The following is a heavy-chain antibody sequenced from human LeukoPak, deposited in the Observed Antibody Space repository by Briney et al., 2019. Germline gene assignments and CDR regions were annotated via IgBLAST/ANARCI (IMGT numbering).Heavy chain of an antibody. D-gene: IGHD6-19*01. Sequence: GESLKISCKASGYTVTSYDINWVRQATGQGLEWMGWMNPDSGNTGYAQKFQGRVTMTRNTSISTAYMELSSLRSEDTAVYYCARGLPYSSGVGYYYYYGMDVWGQGTTVIVSS. CDR2: MNPDSGNT. CDR1: GYTVTSYD. J-gene: IGHJ6*02. V-gene: IGHV1-8*01. CDR3: ARGLPYSSGVGYYYYYGMDV.